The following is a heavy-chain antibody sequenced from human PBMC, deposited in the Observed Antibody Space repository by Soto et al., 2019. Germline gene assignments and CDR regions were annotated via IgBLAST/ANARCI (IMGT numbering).Heavy chain of an antibody. CDR3: ARVPVAKGGGPFDI. J-gene: IGHJ3*02. Sequence: GGSLRLSCAASGFTFSSYGMHWVRQAPGKGLEWVAVIWYDGSNKYYADSVKGRFTISRDNSKNTLYLQMNSLRAEDTAVYYCARVPVAKGGGPFDIWGQGTMVTVSS. CDR1: GFTFSSYG. CDR2: IWYDGSNK. V-gene: IGHV3-33*01. D-gene: IGHD5-12*01.